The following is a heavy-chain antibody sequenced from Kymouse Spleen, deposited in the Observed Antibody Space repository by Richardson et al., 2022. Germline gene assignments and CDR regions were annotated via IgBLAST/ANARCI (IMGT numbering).Heavy chain of an antibody. J-gene: IGHJ6*02. CDR1: GYTFTGYY. V-gene: IGHV1-2*04. CDR2: INPNSGGT. D-gene: IGHD6-13*01. Sequence: QVQLVQSGAEVKKPGASVKVSCKASGYTFTGYYMHWVRQAPGQGLEWMGWINPNSGGTNYAQKFQGWVTMTRDTSISTAYMELSRLRSDDTAVYYCARDLRIAAAGIYYYYYGMDVWGQGTTVTVSS. CDR3: ARDLRIAAAGIYYYYYGMDV.